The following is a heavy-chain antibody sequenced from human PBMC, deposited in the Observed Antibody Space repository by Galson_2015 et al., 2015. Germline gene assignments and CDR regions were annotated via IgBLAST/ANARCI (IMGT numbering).Heavy chain of an antibody. CDR3: AKAIFGVVPKGFDS. D-gene: IGHD3-3*01. J-gene: IGHJ4*02. CDR2: INSGGTT. V-gene: IGHV3-23*01. Sequence: SLRLSCAASGFTFSSYVMSWVRQAPGKGLEWVSGINSGGTTNYADSVKDRFTISRDNSKSTLSLQMSSLRADDTAVYYCAKAIFGVVPKGFDSWGQGTLVTVSS. CDR1: GFTFSSYV.